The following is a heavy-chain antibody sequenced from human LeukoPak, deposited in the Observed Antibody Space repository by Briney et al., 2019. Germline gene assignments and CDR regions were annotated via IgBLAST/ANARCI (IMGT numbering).Heavy chain of an antibody. Sequence: PSETLSLTCAVYGGSFSGYYWSWIRQPPGKGLEWIGEINHSGSTNYNPSLKSRVTISVDTSKNQFPLKLSSVTAADTAVYYCARGRLCSSTSCYSVWFDPWGQGTLVTVSS. D-gene: IGHD2-2*01. CDR3: ARGRLCSSTSCYSVWFDP. J-gene: IGHJ5*02. CDR2: INHSGST. CDR1: GGSFSGYY. V-gene: IGHV4-34*01.